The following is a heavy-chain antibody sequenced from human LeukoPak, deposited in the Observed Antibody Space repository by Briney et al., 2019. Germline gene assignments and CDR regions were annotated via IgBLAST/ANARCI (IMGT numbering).Heavy chain of an antibody. Sequence: SQTLSLTCTVSGGSISSGDYYWSWIRQPPGKGLEWIGYIYYSGSTYYNPSLKSRVTISADTSKNQFSLKLSSVTAADTAVYYCARASGYSYALSFDYWGQGTLVTVSS. CDR2: IYYSGST. CDR3: ARASGYSYALSFDY. D-gene: IGHD5-18*01. CDR1: GGSISSGDYY. V-gene: IGHV4-30-4*01. J-gene: IGHJ4*02.